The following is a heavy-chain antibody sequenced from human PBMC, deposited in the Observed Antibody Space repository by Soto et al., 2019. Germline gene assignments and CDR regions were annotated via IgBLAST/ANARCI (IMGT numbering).Heavy chain of an antibody. Sequence: QVQLQESGPGLVKPSETLSLTCTVSGASISGFYWSWIRKSAGKGLEWLGRIYATGTTDYNPSLTSRVMMSVDTSKKQFSLKLRSVTAADTAVYYCVRDGTKTLRDWFDPWGQGISVTVSS. D-gene: IGHD1-1*01. J-gene: IGHJ5*02. CDR2: IYATGTT. CDR1: GASISGFY. CDR3: VRDGTKTLRDWFDP. V-gene: IGHV4-4*07.